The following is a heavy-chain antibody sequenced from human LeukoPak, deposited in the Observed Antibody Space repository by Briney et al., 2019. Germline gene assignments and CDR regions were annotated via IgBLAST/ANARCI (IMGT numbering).Heavy chain of an antibody. J-gene: IGHJ3*02. D-gene: IGHD3-22*01. CDR2: IIPIFGTA. CDR3: ARPNYYDSSGYRFVRAFDI. CDR1: GYTFTSYY. V-gene: IGHV1-69*06. Sequence: SVKVSCKASGYTFTSYYMHWVRQAPGQGLEWMGGIIPIFGTANYAQKFQGRVTITADKSTSTAYMELSSLRSEDTAVYYCARPNYYDSSGYRFVRAFDIWGQGTMVTVSS.